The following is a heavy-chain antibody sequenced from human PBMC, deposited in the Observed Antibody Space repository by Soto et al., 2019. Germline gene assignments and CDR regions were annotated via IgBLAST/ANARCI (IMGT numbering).Heavy chain of an antibody. CDR2: IWYDGNNK. J-gene: IGHJ5*01. D-gene: IGHD6-25*01. CDR3: ERGQGGYYNWFDS. V-gene: IGHV3-33*01. Sequence: QVQLVESGGGVVQPGRSLRLSCVASGFTFNTYGMHWVRQAPGKGLEWVAVIWYDGNNKYYADSVKGRFTISRDNSKNTLHLQMNTLRAEDTAVYYCERGQGGYYNWFDSWGQGTLVTVSP. CDR1: GFTFNTYG.